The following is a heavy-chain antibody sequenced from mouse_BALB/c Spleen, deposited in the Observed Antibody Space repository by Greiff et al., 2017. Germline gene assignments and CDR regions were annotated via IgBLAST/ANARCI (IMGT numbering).Heavy chain of an antibody. V-gene: IGHV5-17*02. CDR2: ISSGSSTI. Sequence: EVHLVESGGGLVQPGGSRKLSCAASGFTFSSFGMHWVRQAPEKGLEWVAYISSGSSTIYYADTVKGRFTISRDNPKNTLFLQMTSLRSEDTAMYYCARGRPVYFDYWGQGTTLTVSS. CDR1: GFTFSSFG. CDR3: ARGRPVYFDY. J-gene: IGHJ2*01.